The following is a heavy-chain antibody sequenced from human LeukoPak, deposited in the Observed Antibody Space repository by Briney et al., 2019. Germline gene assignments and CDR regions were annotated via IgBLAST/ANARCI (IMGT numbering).Heavy chain of an antibody. Sequence: GGSLRLSCAASGFTFSSYWMNWLRQAPGKGLEWVANVKQDGSEKYYVDSVKGRFTISRDNAKNSLYLQMNSLRAEDTAVYYCAIEGDFPIIAYDSWGQGALVTVSS. D-gene: IGHD2-21*02. J-gene: IGHJ5*01. CDR1: GFTFSSYW. V-gene: IGHV3-7*01. CDR2: VKQDGSEK. CDR3: AIEGDFPIIAYDS.